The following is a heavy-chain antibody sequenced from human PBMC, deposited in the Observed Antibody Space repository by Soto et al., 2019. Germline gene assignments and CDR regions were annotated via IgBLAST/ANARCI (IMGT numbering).Heavy chain of an antibody. V-gene: IGHV6-1*01. J-gene: IGHJ6*02. CDR2: TYYRSKWYN. CDR3: ARVRAWGYCSSASCYTFYYYGMDV. CDR1: GDSVSSNSAA. Sequence: PSQTLSLTCAISGDSVSSNSAAWNWIRQSPSRGLEWLGRTYYRSKWYNDYAVSVKSRITINPDTSKNQFSLQLNSVTPEDTAVYYCARVRAWGYCSSASCYTFYYYGMDVWGQGTTVTSP. D-gene: IGHD2-2*02.